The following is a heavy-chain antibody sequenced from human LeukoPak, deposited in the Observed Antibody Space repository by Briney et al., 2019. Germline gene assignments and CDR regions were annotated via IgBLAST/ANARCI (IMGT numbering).Heavy chain of an antibody. CDR1: GVTFSDYH. CDR2: ISPRGETV. Sequence: GGSLRLSCTASGVTFSDYHMRWVRQAPGKGVEGVSEISPRGETVFYSHSVKGRSTISRDNAKNSLYIQLHTVRADDTAVYYCASGGYTGYMDVWGEGTPVTVSS. D-gene: IGHD2-2*02. J-gene: IGHJ6*03. V-gene: IGHV3-11*01. CDR3: ASGGYTGYMDV.